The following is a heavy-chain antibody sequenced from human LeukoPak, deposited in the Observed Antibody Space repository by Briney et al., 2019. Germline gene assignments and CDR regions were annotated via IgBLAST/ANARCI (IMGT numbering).Heavy chain of an antibody. V-gene: IGHV1-69*04. J-gene: IGHJ4*02. D-gene: IGHD3-22*01. CDR1: GGTFSSYA. Sequence: ASVKVSCKASGGTFSSYAISWVRQAPGQGLEWMGRIIPILGIANYAQKFQGRVTITADKSTSTAYMELSSLRSEDTAVYYCARAANYYDSSGYYYLFDYWGQGTLVTVSS. CDR2: IIPILGIA. CDR3: ARAANYYDSSGYYYLFDY.